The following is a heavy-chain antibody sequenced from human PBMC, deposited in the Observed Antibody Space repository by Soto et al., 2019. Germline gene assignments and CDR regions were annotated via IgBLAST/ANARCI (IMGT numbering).Heavy chain of an antibody. D-gene: IGHD3-10*01. CDR2: ISSSGSTI. CDR3: ARDGETYYGSGSLSAFDI. V-gene: IGHV3-11*01. J-gene: IGHJ3*02. CDR1: GITFSDYY. Sequence: QVQLVESGGGLVKPGGSLRLACAAAGITFSDYYMSWIRQAPGKGLEWVSYISSSGSTIYYADSVKCRFTISRDNAKNSLYLQSNSLRAEDTAVYYCARDGETYYGSGSLSAFDIWGQGTMVSVSS.